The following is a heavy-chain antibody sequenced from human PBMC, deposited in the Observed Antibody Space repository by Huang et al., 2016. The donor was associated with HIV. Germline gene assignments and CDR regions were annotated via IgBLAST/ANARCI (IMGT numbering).Heavy chain of an antibody. CDR3: ARVRAAAGTSTTDASDI. CDR1: GFTLSSYS. J-gene: IGHJ3*02. V-gene: IGHV3-48*01. Sequence: EVQLVESGGGLVQPGGSLRLSCAASGFTLSSYSMNWVRQAPGKGLEWVSYISSSSTTIYYADSVKGRFTISRDNAKNSLYLQMNSLRAEDTSVYYCARVRAAAGTSTTDASDIWGQGTMVTVSS. D-gene: IGHD6-13*01. CDR2: ISSSSTTI.